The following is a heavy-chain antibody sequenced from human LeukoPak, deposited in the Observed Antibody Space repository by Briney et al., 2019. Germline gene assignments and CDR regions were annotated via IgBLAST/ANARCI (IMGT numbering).Heavy chain of an antibody. Sequence: SETLSLTCTVSGGSISSSSYSWGWIRQPPGKGLEWIGSIYYSGSTYYNPSLKSRVTISVDTSKNQFSLKLSSVTAADTAVYYCARRVRGIAAAALDYWGQGTLVTVSS. D-gene: IGHD6-13*01. J-gene: IGHJ4*02. CDR3: ARRVRGIAAAALDY. CDR2: IYYSGST. CDR1: GGSISSSSYS. V-gene: IGHV4-39*01.